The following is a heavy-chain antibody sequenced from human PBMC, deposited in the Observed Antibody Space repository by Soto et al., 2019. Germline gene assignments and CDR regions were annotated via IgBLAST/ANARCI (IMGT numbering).Heavy chain of an antibody. Sequence: GESLKISCKGSGYSFTSYWIGWVRQMPGKGLEWMGIIYPGDSDTRYSPSFQGQVTISADKSISTAYLQWSSLKASDTAMYYCARPFTLKAIADAFDIWGQGTMVTVSS. V-gene: IGHV5-51*01. D-gene: IGHD2-2*02. CDR1: GYSFTSYW. CDR2: IYPGDSDT. J-gene: IGHJ3*02. CDR3: ARPFTLKAIADAFDI.